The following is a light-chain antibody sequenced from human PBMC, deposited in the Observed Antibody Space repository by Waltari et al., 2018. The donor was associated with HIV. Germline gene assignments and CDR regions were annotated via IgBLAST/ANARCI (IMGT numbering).Light chain of an antibody. Sequence: QSGLTQPPSVSGAPGQRVTISCTGSRSNIGAGYDVHWYQQIPGTAPKLLIYGNNNRPSGVPDRFSGSKSGTSASLAITGLQPEDEADYYCQSYDHSLRVVFGGGTKLTVL. CDR3: QSYDHSLRVV. J-gene: IGLJ2*01. CDR2: GNN. CDR1: RSNIGAGYD. V-gene: IGLV1-40*01.